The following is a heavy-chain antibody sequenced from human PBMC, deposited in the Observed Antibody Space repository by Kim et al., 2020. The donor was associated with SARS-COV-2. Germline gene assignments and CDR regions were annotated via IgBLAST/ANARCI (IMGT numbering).Heavy chain of an antibody. Sequence: GGSLRLSCLVSGLTFTTNGMNWVRQAPGKGLEWVATITNGRGSSTYYADPVKGRVTISRDNYKNTLYLEMNSLRVDDTAVYYCARWATPRYFDYWGQGILVTVSS. CDR1: GLTFTTNG. CDR3: ARWATPRYFDY. CDR2: ITNGRGSST. V-gene: IGHV3-23*01. D-gene: IGHD2-15*01. J-gene: IGHJ4*02.